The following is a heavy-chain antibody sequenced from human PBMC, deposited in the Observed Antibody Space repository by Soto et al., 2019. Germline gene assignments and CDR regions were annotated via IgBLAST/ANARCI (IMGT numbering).Heavy chain of an antibody. V-gene: IGHV4-31*11. CDR3: ARAKKPAATKSCWFDP. D-gene: IGHD2-2*01. Sequence: ETLSLTCAIASFSISSGGYYWSWIRQHPGKGLEWIGYIYYSGSTYYNTSLKSRVTISVDTSKNQFSLKLSSVTAADTAVYYCARAKKPAATKSCWFDPWGQGTLVTASS. CDR2: IYYSGST. J-gene: IGHJ5*02. CDR1: SFSISSGGYY.